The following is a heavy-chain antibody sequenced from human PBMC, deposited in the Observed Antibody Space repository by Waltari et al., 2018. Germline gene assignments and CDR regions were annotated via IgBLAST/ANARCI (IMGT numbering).Heavy chain of an antibody. CDR3: ARGLLEWLNYNWFDP. J-gene: IGHJ5*02. CDR1: GGSFSGYY. CDR2: INHSGST. Sequence: QVQLQQWGAGLLKPSETLSLTCAVYGGSFSGYYWSWIRQPPGKGLEWIGEINHSGSTNYNPSLKSRVTISVDTSKNQFSLKLSSVTAADTAVYYCARGLLEWLNYNWFDPWGQGTLVTVSS. V-gene: IGHV4-34*01. D-gene: IGHD3-3*01.